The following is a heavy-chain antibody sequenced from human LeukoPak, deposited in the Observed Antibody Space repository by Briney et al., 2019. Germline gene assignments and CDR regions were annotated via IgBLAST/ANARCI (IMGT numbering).Heavy chain of an antibody. J-gene: IGHJ4*02. CDR3: AAITMVRGWVFDY. CDR2: IYSGGST. Sequence: PGGSLRLSCAASGFTVSSNYMSCVRQAPGKGLEWVSVIYSGGSTYYADSVKGRFTISRDNSKNTLYLQMNSLRAEDTAVYYCAAITMVRGWVFDYWGQGTLVTVSS. CDR1: GFTVSSNY. V-gene: IGHV3-66*01. D-gene: IGHD3-10*01.